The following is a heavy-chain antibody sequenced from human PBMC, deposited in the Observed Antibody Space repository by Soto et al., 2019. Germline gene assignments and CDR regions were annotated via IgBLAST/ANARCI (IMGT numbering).Heavy chain of an antibody. V-gene: IGHV3-23*01. Sequence: HPGGSLRLSCVASGFNFRIDAMSWVRQAPGKGLEWVSGISGSGDRIYYADSVRGRFTISRDNSKNTLFLQMNSLRAGDTAVYFCAKTGVGVPAAYFDYWGQGARVTVSS. CDR1: GFNFRIDA. D-gene: IGHD2-2*01. CDR2: ISGSGDRI. J-gene: IGHJ4*02. CDR3: AKTGVGVPAAYFDY.